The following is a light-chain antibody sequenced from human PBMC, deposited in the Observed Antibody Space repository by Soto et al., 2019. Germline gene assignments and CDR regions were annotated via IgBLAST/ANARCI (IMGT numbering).Light chain of an antibody. CDR2: DVS. J-gene: IGLJ1*01. V-gene: IGLV2-14*03. Sequence: QSALTQPASVSGSPGQSITISFSGTSSDVGRYNAVSWYQQHPGKVPQLMIYDVSIRPSGISDRFSASKSGNMASLTISGLQAEDEADYYCSSYTVSGSYVFGTGTKLTVL. CDR3: SSYTVSGSYV. CDR1: SSDVGRYNA.